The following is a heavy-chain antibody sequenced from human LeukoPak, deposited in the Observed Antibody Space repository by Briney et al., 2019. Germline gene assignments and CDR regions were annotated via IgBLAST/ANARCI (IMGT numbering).Heavy chain of an antibody. CDR1: GFTVTDYY. J-gene: IGHJ4*02. Sequence: GGSLKLSCAASGFTVTDYYMTWIRQAPGKGLVWVSYISSSGNTIYYGDFVKGRFTISRDNAKNSLVLQMNSLRAEDTAVYYCARGFRNCTNGVCQYYFDYWGQGTLVTVSS. CDR2: ISSSGNTI. CDR3: ARGFRNCTNGVCQYYFDY. D-gene: IGHD2-8*01. V-gene: IGHV3-11*01.